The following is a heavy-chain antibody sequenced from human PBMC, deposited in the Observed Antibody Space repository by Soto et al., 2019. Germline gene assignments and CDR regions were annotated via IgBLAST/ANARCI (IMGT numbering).Heavy chain of an antibody. CDR3: ARDRTQQLVQEGDAFDI. Sequence: QVQLVQSGAEVKKPGSSVKVSCMASGGTFSSYAISWVRQAPGQGLEWMGGIIPIFGTANYAQKFQGRVTITADESTSTAYMELSSLRSEDTAVYYCARDRTQQLVQEGDAFDIWGQGTMVTVSS. V-gene: IGHV1-69*12. CDR1: GGTFSSYA. D-gene: IGHD6-13*01. J-gene: IGHJ3*02. CDR2: IIPIFGTA.